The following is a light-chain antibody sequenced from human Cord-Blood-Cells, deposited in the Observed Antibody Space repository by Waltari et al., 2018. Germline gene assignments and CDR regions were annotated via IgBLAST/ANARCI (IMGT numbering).Light chain of an antibody. CDR3: GTWDSSLSAVV. Sequence: QSVLTHPPSVSAAPGQKVTISCSGSSSKIGNTYVSWYQQLPGTAPKLLIYDNNKRPSGIPDRFSGSKSGTSATLGITGLQTGDEADYYCGTWDSSLSAVVFGGGTKLTVL. J-gene: IGLJ2*01. CDR1: SSKIGNTY. V-gene: IGLV1-51*01. CDR2: DNN.